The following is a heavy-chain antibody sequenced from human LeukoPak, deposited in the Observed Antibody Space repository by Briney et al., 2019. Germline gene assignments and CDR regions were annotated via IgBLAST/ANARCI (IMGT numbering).Heavy chain of an antibody. J-gene: IGHJ4*02. CDR1: GYTFTTYG. Sequence: ASVKVSCKTSGYTFTTYGISWVRQAPGQGREWVGWINGESSNTDYAQKYQDRVTMTTDTSTSTAYMKLRSLSSDDTAVYYCARDYRGSYYFYWGQGTLVTVSS. V-gene: IGHV1-18*01. CDR3: ARDYRGSYYFY. D-gene: IGHD1-26*01. CDR2: INGESSNT.